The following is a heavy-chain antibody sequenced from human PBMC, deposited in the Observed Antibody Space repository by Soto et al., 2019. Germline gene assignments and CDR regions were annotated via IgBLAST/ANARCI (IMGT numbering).Heavy chain of an antibody. D-gene: IGHD3-3*01. V-gene: IGHV3-23*01. Sequence: GGSLRLSCASSVFTFSSYAMSCVRHSPGKWLEWVSAISGSGGSTYYADSVKGRFTISRDNSKNTLYLQMNSLRAEDTAVYYCAIANDFWSGSQFDYWGQGTLVTVSS. CDR3: AIANDFWSGSQFDY. CDR1: VFTFSSYA. CDR2: ISGSGGST. J-gene: IGHJ4*02.